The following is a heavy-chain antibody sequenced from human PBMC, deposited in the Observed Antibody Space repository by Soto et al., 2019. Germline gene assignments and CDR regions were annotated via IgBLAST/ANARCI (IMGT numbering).Heavy chain of an antibody. CDR2: INPNGGVT. CDR1: GDSFNDYY. CDR3: ARESGGATATLDYYYFYMDV. V-gene: IGHV1-2*04. Sequence: QVQLVQSGAEVRKPGASVTVSCRSSGDSFNDYYIHWVRQAPGQGFEWMGWINPNGGVTKYAQKFQGWVNMTRDTSIRRVYMQLSRLRSDDTAVYYCARESGGATATLDYYYFYMDVWGTGTTVTVSS. J-gene: IGHJ6*03. D-gene: IGHD5-12*01.